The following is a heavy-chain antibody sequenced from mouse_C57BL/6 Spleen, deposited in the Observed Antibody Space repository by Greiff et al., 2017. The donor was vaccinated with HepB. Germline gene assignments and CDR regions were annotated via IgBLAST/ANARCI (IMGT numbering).Heavy chain of an antibody. D-gene: IGHD1-1*01. V-gene: IGHV1-59*01. CDR3: ARSPVAPYWYFDV. Sequence: QVQLQQPGAELVRPGTSVKLSCKASGYTFTSYWMHWVKQRPGQGLEWIGVIDPSDSYTNYNQKFKGKATLTVDTSSSTAYMQLSSLTSEDSAVYYCARSPVAPYWYFDVWGTGTRSPSPQ. J-gene: IGHJ1*03. CDR1: GYTFTSYW. CDR2: IDPSDSYT.